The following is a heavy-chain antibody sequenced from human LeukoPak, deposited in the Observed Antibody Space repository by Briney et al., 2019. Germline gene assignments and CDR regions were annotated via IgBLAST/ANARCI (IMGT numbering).Heavy chain of an antibody. CDR1: GGSITSYY. V-gene: IGHV4-59*01. CDR3: ARDSQSFYASFDI. D-gene: IGHD1-26*01. CDR2: IYYSGII. J-gene: IGHJ3*02. Sequence: PSETLSLTCTVSGGSITSYYWSWIRQPPGKGLEWIGYIYYSGIINYNPSLKSRVTISVDTSKNQLSLKLSSVTAADTAVYYCARDSQSFYASFDIWGQGTMVTVS.